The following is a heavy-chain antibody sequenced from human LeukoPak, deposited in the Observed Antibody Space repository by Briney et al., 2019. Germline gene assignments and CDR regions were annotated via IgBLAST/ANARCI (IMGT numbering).Heavy chain of an antibody. J-gene: IGHJ4*02. CDR2: ISYDGSNK. D-gene: IGHD3-10*01. Sequence: GGSLRLSCAASGFTFSSYGMHWVRQAPGKGLEWVAVISYDGSNKYYADSVKGRFTISRDNSKNTLYLQMNSLRAEDMAVYYCAKGRGSKWFGEYVFDYWGQGTLVTVSS. CDR3: AKGRGSKWFGEYVFDY. CDR1: GFTFSSYG. V-gene: IGHV3-30*18.